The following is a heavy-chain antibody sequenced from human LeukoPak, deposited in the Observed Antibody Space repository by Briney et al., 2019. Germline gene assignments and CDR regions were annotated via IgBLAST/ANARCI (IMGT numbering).Heavy chain of an antibody. J-gene: IGHJ3*02. CDR3: ARDTNGEYIGAFDM. Sequence: PGGSLRLSRTASGFTFIAYATVWVRQDPGEGPGWVSAIRGGGGNAFQAASVKGRFTISRDNSKYTLFLQMNSLRAEDTAVYYCARDTNGEYIGAFDMWGPGTMVTVSS. D-gene: IGHD4-17*01. V-gene: IGHV3-23*01. CDR2: IRGGGGNA. CDR1: GFTFIAYA.